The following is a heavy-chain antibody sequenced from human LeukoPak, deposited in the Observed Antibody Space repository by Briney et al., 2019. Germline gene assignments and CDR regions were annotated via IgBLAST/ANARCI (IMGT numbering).Heavy chain of an antibody. V-gene: IGHV4-34*01. CDR1: GGSFSGYY. CDR3: ARGAVAGYNWFDP. CDR2: INHSGST. Sequence: PSETLSLTCAVYGGSFSGYYWSWIRQPPGKGLEWIGEINHSGSTNYNPSLKSRVTISVDTSKNQFSLELSSVTAADTAVYYCARGAVAGYNWFDPWGQGTLVTVSS. D-gene: IGHD6-19*01. J-gene: IGHJ5*02.